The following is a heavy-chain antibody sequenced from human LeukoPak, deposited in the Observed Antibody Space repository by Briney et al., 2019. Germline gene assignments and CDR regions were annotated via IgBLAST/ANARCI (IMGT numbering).Heavy chain of an antibody. CDR3: ARDPYGESRFDP. D-gene: IGHD3-10*01. CDR2: INPNSGGT. J-gene: IGHJ5*02. Sequence: ASLKVSCKASGYTFTGYYMHSVRPAPGQGVEWMGWINPNSGGTNYAQKFQGRVTMTRDTSISTAYMELSRLRSDDTAVYYCARDPYGESRFDPWGQGTLVTVSS. CDR1: GYTFTGYY. V-gene: IGHV1-2*02.